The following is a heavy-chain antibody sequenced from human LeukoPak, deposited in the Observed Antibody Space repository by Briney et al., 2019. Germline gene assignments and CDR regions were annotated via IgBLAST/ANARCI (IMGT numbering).Heavy chain of an antibody. CDR3: TRPRLGHDATLDY. J-gene: IGHJ4*02. D-gene: IGHD3-9*01. CDR2: IRSNAYGGTI. Sequence: PGGSLRLSCAASGFTFSSYAMSWVRQAPGKGLEWIGFIRSNAYGGTIYSAASVKGRFTPSRDDSNSIAYLQMNSLETEDTAVYYCTRPRLGHDATLDYWGQGILVTVSS. V-gene: IGHV3-49*04. CDR1: GFTFSSYA.